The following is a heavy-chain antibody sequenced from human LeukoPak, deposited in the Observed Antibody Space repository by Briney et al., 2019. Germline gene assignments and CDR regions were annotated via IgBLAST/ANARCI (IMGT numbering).Heavy chain of an antibody. CDR1: GYTLTELS. Sequence: ASVKVSCKVSGYTLTELSMHWVRQAPGKGLEWMGGFDPEDGETIYAQKFQGRVTMTEDTSTDTAYMELSSLRSEDTAVYYCARAKWELGWFDPWGQGTLVTVSS. J-gene: IGHJ5*02. D-gene: IGHD1-26*01. V-gene: IGHV1-24*01. CDR3: ARAKWELGWFDP. CDR2: FDPEDGET.